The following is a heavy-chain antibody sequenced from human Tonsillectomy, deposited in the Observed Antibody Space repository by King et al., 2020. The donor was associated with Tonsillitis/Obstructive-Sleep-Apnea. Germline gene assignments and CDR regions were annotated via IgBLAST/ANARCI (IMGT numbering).Heavy chain of an antibody. CDR3: ARSTYSSGWYYDAFDI. D-gene: IGHD6-19*01. J-gene: IGHJ3*02. CDR1: GFTFSTFA. Sequence: VQLVESGGGLVKPGGSLRLSCAASGFTFSTFAMNWVRQAPGKGLELVSSIRSSSTYIYYADSVKGRFTISRDNAMNSLYLQMNSLRAEDTAVYYCARSTYSSGWYYDAFDIWGQGTMVTVSS. CDR2: IRSSSTYI. V-gene: IGHV3-21*01.